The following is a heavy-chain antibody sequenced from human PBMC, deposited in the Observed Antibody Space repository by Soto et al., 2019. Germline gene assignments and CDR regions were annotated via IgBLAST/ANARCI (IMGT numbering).Heavy chain of an antibody. J-gene: IGHJ4*02. CDR3: ARGLGYCSGGSCLTSGY. D-gene: IGHD2-15*01. CDR2: IKQDGSEK. CDR1: GFTFSSYW. V-gene: IGHV3-7*01. Sequence: ESGGGLVQPGGSLRLSCAASGFTFSSYWMSWVRQAPGKGLEWVANIKQDGSEKYYVDSVKGRFTISRDNAKNSLYLQMNSLRAEDTAVYYCARGLGYCSGGSCLTSGYWGQGTLVTVSS.